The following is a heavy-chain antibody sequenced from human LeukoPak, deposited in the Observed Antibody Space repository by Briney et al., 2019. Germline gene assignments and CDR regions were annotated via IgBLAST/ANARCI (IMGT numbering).Heavy chain of an antibody. J-gene: IGHJ6*03. CDR1: GFNFSSYS. CDR2: ISSSSGYI. D-gene: IGHD3-3*01. CDR3: AREQSITIFGVVTWYMDV. Sequence: GGSLRLSYAASGFNFSSYSMNWVRQAPGKALEWVSSISSSSGYIYYADSVKGRFTISRDNAKNSLYLQMNSLRAEDTAVYYCAREQSITIFGVVTWYMDVWGKGTTVTVSS. V-gene: IGHV3-21*01.